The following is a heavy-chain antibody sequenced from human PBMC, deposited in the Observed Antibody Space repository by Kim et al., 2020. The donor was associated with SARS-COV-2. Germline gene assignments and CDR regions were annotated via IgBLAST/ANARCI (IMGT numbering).Heavy chain of an antibody. CDR1: GGSISSSSYY. Sequence: SETLSLTCTVSGGSISSSSYYWGWIRQPPGKGLEWIGSIYYSGSTYYNPSLKSRVTISVDTSKNQFSLKLSSVTAADTAVYYCLGPYSSGWYGGGWGQGTLVTVSS. J-gene: IGHJ4*02. D-gene: IGHD6-19*01. CDR3: LGPYSSGWYGGG. CDR2: IYYSGST. V-gene: IGHV4-39*01.